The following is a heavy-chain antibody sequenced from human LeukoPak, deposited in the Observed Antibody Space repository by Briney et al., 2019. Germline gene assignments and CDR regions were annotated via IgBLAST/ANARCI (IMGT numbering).Heavy chain of an antibody. CDR2: INHSGST. Sequence: KPSETLSLTCAVYGGSFSGYYWSWIRQPPGKGLEWIGEINHSGSTNDNPSLKSRVTISVDTSKNQFSLKLSSVTAADTAVYYCARHFRKPSGYQLLDNWFDPWGQGTLVTVSS. CDR1: GGSFSGYY. D-gene: IGHD2-2*01. V-gene: IGHV4-34*01. CDR3: ARHFRKPSGYQLLDNWFDP. J-gene: IGHJ5*02.